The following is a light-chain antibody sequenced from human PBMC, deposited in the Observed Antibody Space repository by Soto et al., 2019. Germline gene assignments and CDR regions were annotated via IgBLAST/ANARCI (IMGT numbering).Light chain of an antibody. CDR1: SSDVGAYNF. CDR2: DVS. Sequence: QSALTQPASVSGSPGQSITISCTGTSSDVGAYNFVFWYQHYPGKAPKLMIYDVSNRPSGVSNRFSGSKSGNTASLTISGLQAEDEADYYCSSYTAISTVVFGGGTKLTVL. J-gene: IGLJ2*01. CDR3: SSYTAISTVV. V-gene: IGLV2-14*03.